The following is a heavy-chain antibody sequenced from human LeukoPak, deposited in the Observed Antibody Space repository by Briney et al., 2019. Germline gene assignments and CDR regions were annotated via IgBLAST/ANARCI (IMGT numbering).Heavy chain of an antibody. J-gene: IGHJ4*02. CDR3: ARDQDWFRSSWCYDY. CDR1: GYTFTSYG. D-gene: IGHD6-13*01. CDR2: TSAYNGNT. Sequence: ASVKVSCKASGYTFTSYGISWVRQAPGQGLEWMGWTSAYNGNTNYAENLQGRVTMTTDTSTSTAYMELRSLRSDDTAVYYCARDQDWFRSSWCYDYWGQGTPVTVSS. V-gene: IGHV1-18*01.